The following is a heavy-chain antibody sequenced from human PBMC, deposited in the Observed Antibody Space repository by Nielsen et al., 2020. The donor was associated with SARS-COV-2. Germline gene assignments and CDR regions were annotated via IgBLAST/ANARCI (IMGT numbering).Heavy chain of an antibody. CDR2: ISYDGSNK. J-gene: IGHJ4*02. Sequence: VRQAPGKGLEWVAVISYDGSNKYYADSVKGRFTISRDNSKNTLYLQMNSLRAEDTAVYYCARVIPGLGFDYWGQGTLVTVSS. V-gene: IGHV3-30*04. CDR3: ARVIPGLGFDY. D-gene: IGHD2-21*01.